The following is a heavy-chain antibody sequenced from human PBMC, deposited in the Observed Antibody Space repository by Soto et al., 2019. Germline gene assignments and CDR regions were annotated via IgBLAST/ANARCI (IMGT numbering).Heavy chain of an antibody. J-gene: IGHJ4*02. CDR3: AKDRYAYGSGSTIAS. CDR1: GGTFSSYT. CDR2: LVPSLGVP. Sequence: QVQLVQSGAEVKKPWSSVKVSCKASGGTFSSYTVSWVRPAPGQGLEWVGRLVPSLGVPNYAQSFQGIVTITADNATNTAYMELSTPRSEDTALYYCAKDRYAYGSGSTIASWGQGTLVTVSS. D-gene: IGHD3-10*01. V-gene: IGHV1-69*08.